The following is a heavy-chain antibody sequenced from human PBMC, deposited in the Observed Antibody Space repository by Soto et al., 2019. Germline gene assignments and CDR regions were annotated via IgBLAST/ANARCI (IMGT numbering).Heavy chain of an antibody. D-gene: IGHD2-21*02. V-gene: IGHV4-34*01. CDR2: INHSGST. Sequence: PSETLSLTCAVSGGSFSGYYWSWFRQPPGKGLEWIGEINHSGSTNYNPSLKSRVTISVDTSKNQFSLKLSSVTAADTAVHYCARGRVVTALLYYYYYMDVWGKGTTVTVSS. CDR1: GGSFSGYY. J-gene: IGHJ6*03. CDR3: ARGRVVTALLYYYYYMDV.